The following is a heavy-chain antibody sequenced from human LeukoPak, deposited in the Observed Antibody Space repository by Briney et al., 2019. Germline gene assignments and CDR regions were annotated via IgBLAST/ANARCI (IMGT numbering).Heavy chain of an antibody. V-gene: IGHV4-59*08. CDR3: AGPLA. J-gene: IGHJ5*02. Sequence: SETLSLTCTVSGGSISSYYWSWIRQPPGKGLEWIGYFYYRGSTNYNPSLKSRVTISVDTSKNQFSLKLSSVTAADTAVYYCAGPLAWGQGTLVTVSS. CDR1: GGSISSYY. D-gene: IGHD1-1*01. CDR2: FYYRGST.